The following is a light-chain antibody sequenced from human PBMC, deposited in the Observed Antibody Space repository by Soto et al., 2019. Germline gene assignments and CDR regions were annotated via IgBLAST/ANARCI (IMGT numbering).Light chain of an antibody. Sequence: PGSAYANPTQRFTISCSGSTSKIGSNYVYWYQQLPGTAPKILIYRNNQRPSGVPDRFSGSKSGTSDSLAISGLRSEDEADYYCAAWDASLSAFYVFGPGTKVTV. V-gene: IGLV1-47*01. CDR1: TSKIGSNY. CDR2: RNN. CDR3: AAWDASLSAFYV. J-gene: IGLJ1*01.